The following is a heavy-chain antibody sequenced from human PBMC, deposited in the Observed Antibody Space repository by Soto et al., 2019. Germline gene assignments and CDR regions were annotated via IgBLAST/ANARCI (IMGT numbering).Heavy chain of an antibody. CDR2: INHSGST. J-gene: IGHJ5*02. V-gene: IGHV4-34*01. Sequence: QVQLQQWGAGLLKPSETLSLTCAVYGGSFSGYYWSWIRQPPGKGLEWIGEINHSGSTNYNPSLKSRVTISVDTSKNQFSPKLSSVTAADTAVYYCARGPATVTTVNWFDPWGQGTLVTVSS. CDR1: GGSFSGYY. CDR3: ARGPATVTTVNWFDP. D-gene: IGHD4-17*01.